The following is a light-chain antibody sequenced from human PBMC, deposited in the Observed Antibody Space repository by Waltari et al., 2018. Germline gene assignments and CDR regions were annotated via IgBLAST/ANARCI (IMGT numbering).Light chain of an antibody. CDR3: QQYNSYSLLS. V-gene: IGKV1-5*03. Sequence: DIQMTQSPSTLSASVGDRVIFSCRASQSISKWLAWYQQKPGKAPKRLIYKASTLESGVPARFSGRGSGTEFTLTISSLQPEDFATYYCQQYNSYSLLSFGGGTKVEIK. J-gene: IGKJ4*01. CDR2: KAS. CDR1: QSISKW.